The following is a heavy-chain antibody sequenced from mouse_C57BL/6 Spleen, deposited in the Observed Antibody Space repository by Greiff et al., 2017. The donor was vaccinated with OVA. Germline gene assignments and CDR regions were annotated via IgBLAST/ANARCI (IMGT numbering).Heavy chain of an antibody. D-gene: IGHD1-1*01. V-gene: IGHV1-59*01. CDR3: ASVTTVAYWYFDV. CDR1: GYTFTSYW. Sequence: QVQLQQPGAELVRPGTSVKLSCKASGYTFTSYWMHWVKQRPGQGLEWIGVIDPSDSYTNYNQKFKGKATLTVDTSSSTAYMQLSSLTSEDSAVYYCASVTTVAYWYFDVWGTGTTVTVSS. CDR2: IDPSDSYT. J-gene: IGHJ1*03.